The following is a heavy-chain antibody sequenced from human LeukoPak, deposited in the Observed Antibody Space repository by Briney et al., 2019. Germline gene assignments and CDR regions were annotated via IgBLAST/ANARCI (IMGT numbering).Heavy chain of an antibody. Sequence: GASVKVSCKASGGTFSSYAISWVRQAPGQGLEWMGRIIPILGIANYAQKFQGRVTMTRNTSISTAYMELSSLRSEDTAVYYCAKRGYSYGDFDYWGQGTLVTVSS. J-gene: IGHJ4*02. CDR2: IIPILGIA. CDR3: AKRGYSYGDFDY. CDR1: GGTFSSYA. V-gene: IGHV1-69*04. D-gene: IGHD5-18*01.